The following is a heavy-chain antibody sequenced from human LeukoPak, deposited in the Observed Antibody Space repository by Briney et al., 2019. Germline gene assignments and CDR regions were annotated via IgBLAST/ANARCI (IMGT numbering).Heavy chain of an antibody. V-gene: IGHV1-2*02. D-gene: IGHD2-15*01. CDR1: GYTFTVYY. CDR3: ARERTLTSCYDY. J-gene: IGHJ4*02. CDR2: INPNSSGT. Sequence: ASVKVSFTASGYTFTVYYMHWVRQAPGQGLEWMGWINPNSSGTNYAQKYQGRVTMTSDTSISTAYMELSRLRSDDTAVYYCARERTLTSCYDYWGQGTLVTVSS.